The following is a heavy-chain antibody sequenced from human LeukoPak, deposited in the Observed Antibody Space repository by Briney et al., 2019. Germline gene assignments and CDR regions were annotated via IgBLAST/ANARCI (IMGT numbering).Heavy chain of an antibody. J-gene: IGHJ5*02. CDR1: GGSVSSGSYY. CDR2: IYYSGST. D-gene: IGHD1-14*01. Sequence: PSETLSLTCTVSGGSVSSGSYYWSWIRQPPGKGLEWIGYIYYSGSTNYNPSLKSRVTISVDTSKSQFSLKLSSVTAADTALYYCAREKVETVSNGFDPWGQGTLVTVSS. V-gene: IGHV4-61*01. CDR3: AREKVETVSNGFDP.